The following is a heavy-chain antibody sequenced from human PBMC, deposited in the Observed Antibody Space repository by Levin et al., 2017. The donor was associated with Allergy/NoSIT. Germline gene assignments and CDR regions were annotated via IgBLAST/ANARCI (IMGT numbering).Heavy chain of an antibody. CDR3: VAAAGGY. J-gene: IGHJ4*02. CDR2: IKSISDGGTT. D-gene: IGHD6-13*01. V-gene: IGHV3-15*05. CDR1: GFTFSNVW. Sequence: GGSLRLSCAASGFTFSNVWMNWVRQAPGKGLEWVGRIKSISDGGTTDYAVPVKGRIIISRDDSKNTLYLHLNSLITEDTAVYYCVAAAGGYWGQGTRVTVSS.